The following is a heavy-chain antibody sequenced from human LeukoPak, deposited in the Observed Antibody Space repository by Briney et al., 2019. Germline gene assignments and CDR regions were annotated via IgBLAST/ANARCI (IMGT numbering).Heavy chain of an antibody. V-gene: IGHV1-8*01. D-gene: IGHD7-27*01. CDR3: ARGPPTWGYDY. CDR1: GYTFTSYD. Sequence: ASVKVSCKASGYTFTSYDFNWVRQATGQRPEWMGWMSPNSGDTGYAQKFQDRVTMTRNTSISTAYMELSSLRSDDTAVYYCARGPPTWGYDYWGAGTLVTVSS. J-gene: IGHJ4*02. CDR2: MSPNSGDT.